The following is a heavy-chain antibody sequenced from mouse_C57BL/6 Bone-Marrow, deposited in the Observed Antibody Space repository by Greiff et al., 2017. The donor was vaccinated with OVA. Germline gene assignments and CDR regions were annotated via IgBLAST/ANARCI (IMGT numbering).Heavy chain of an antibody. CDR3: AWAYYFDY. CDR2: IYPGSGST. D-gene: IGHD4-1*01. Sequence: VQLQQPGAELVKPGASVTMSCKASGYTFPSYWITWVKQRPGQGLEWIGDIYPGSGSTNYNEKFKSKATLTVDTSSSTAYMQLSSRTSEDSAVYYCAWAYYFDYWGQGTTLTVSS. CDR1: GYTFPSYW. J-gene: IGHJ2*01. V-gene: IGHV1-55*01.